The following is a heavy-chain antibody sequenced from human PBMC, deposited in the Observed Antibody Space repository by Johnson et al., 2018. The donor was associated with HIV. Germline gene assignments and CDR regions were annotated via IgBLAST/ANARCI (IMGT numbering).Heavy chain of an antibody. D-gene: IGHD5-24*01. Sequence: QVQLVESGGGLVKPGGSLRLSCAASGFSFGDYYMSWIRQAPGKGLEWVSYISSSGSTIYYADSVKGRFTISRDNAKNSLYLQMNSLRAEDTAVYYCAVVEMATTDAFDIWGQGTMVTVSS. J-gene: IGHJ3*02. CDR1: GFSFGDYY. CDR3: AVVEMATTDAFDI. CDR2: ISSSGSTI. V-gene: IGHV3-11*04.